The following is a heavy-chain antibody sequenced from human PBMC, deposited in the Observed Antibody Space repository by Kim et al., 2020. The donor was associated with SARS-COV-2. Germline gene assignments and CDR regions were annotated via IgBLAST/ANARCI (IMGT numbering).Heavy chain of an antibody. CDR3: ARDRGDYYYMDV. Sequence: YYADSVKGRFTISRDNSKSTLYLQMNSLRADDTAVYYCARDRGDYYYMDVWGKGTTVTVSS. V-gene: IGHV3-33*01. D-gene: IGHD1-26*01. J-gene: IGHJ6*03.